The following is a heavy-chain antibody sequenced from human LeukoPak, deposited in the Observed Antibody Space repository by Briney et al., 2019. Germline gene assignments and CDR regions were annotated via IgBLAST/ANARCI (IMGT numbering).Heavy chain of an antibody. V-gene: IGHV1-2*06. J-gene: IGHJ4*02. CDR2: INPNSGGT. CDR3: AREGDYYDSSGYYFFDY. CDR1: GYTFTGYY. Sequence: ASVKVSCKASGYTFTGYYMHWVRQAPGQGLEWMGRINPNSGGTNYAQKFQGRVTMTRDTSISTAYMELSRLRSGDTAVYYCAREGDYYDSSGYYFFDYWGQGTLVTVSS. D-gene: IGHD3-22*01.